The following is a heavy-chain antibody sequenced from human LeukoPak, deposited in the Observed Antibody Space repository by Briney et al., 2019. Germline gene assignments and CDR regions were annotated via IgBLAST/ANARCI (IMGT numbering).Heavy chain of an antibody. Sequence: PSETLSLTCTVSGGSLSTYYWSWIRQSPGRGLQWIGYKFYSGSTNYNPSLKSRVTISIDTSKNQFSLRLSSVTAADTAVYYCARAVEGIAAAGTEVDYWGQGTLVTVSS. D-gene: IGHD6-13*01. J-gene: IGHJ4*02. CDR1: GGSLSTYY. CDR2: KFYSGST. V-gene: IGHV4-59*01. CDR3: ARAVEGIAAAGTEVDY.